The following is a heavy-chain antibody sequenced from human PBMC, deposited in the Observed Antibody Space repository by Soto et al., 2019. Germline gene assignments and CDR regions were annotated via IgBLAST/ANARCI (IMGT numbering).Heavy chain of an antibody. J-gene: IGHJ6*02. CDR3: AREPRGGYSPDYYYYGMDV. D-gene: IGHD4-4*01. CDR2: IYYSGST. Sequence: PSETLSLTCTVSGGSISSGDYYWSWIRQPPGKGLEWIGYIYYSGSTCYNPSLKSRVTISVDTSKNQFSLKLSSVTAADTAVYYCAREPRGGYSPDYYYYGMDVWGQGTTVTVSS. V-gene: IGHV4-30-4*01. CDR1: GGSISSGDYY.